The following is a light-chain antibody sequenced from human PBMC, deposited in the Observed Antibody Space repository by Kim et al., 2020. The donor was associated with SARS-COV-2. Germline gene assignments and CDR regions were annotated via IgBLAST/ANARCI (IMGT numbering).Light chain of an antibody. CDR2: WAS. CDR1: QSILYNGENRNY. J-gene: IGKJ4*01. V-gene: IGKV4-1*01. Sequence: ATINCKSSQSILYNGENRNYLAWYQQKPGQPPKLLMYWASTRESGVPDRFSGSGSGTDFTLTISSPQPEDVAVYYCQQYYSSPPTFGGGTKVDIK. CDR3: QQYYSSPPT.